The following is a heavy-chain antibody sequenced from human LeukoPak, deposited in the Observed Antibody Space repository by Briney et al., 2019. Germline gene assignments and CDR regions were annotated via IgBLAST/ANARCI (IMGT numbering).Heavy chain of an antibody. CDR3: ARGWLRSGFDL. J-gene: IGHJ4*02. CDR2: TYYSSKWYT. D-gene: IGHD5-12*01. Sequence: SQTLSLTCAISGDSVSSAWNWIRQSPSRGLEWLGRTYYSSKWYTDYAVSVKGRVSINPDTSENQLSLQLSSVTPGDTAVYYCARGWLRSGFDLWGQGTLVTVSS. CDR1: GDSVSSA. V-gene: IGHV6-1*01.